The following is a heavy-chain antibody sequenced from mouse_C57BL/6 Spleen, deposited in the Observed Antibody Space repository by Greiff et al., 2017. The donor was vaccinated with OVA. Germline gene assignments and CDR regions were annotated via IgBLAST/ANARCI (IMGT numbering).Heavy chain of an antibody. CDR1: GYTFTDYN. D-gene: IGHD2-3*01. Sequence: EVKLQESGPELVKPGASVKMSCKASGYTFTDYNMHWVKQSHGKSLEWIGYINPNNGGTSYNQKFKGKATLTVNKSSSTAYMELRSLTSEDSAVYYCARGDGYPLAMDYWGQGTSVTVSS. V-gene: IGHV1-22*01. CDR3: ARGDGYPLAMDY. J-gene: IGHJ4*01. CDR2: INPNNGGT.